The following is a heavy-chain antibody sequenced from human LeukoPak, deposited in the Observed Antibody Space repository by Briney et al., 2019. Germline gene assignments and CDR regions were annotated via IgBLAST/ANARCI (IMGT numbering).Heavy chain of an antibody. CDR3: ARIYCSSTNCYRHFDY. D-gene: IGHD2-2*01. J-gene: IGHJ4*02. CDR1: GFTFR. CDR2: MKQDGSEK. Sequence: GGSLRLSCTASGFTFRMTWVRQAPGKGLEWVANMKQDGSEKYYVDSAKGRFTISRDNAKNSLYLQMNSLRAGDTAVYYCARIYCSSTNCYRHFDYWGQGTLVTVSS. V-gene: IGHV3-7*01.